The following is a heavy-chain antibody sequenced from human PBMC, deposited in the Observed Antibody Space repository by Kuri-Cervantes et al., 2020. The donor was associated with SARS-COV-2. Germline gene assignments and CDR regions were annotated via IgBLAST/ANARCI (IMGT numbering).Heavy chain of an antibody. CDR3: ARDGSGSYSWFDP. Sequence: GESLKISCAASGFTFSDYYMTWIRQAPGKGLEWVSYISSTGTTIYYADSVKGRFTISRDNSKNTLYLQMNSLRAEDTAVYYCARDGSGSYSWFDPWGQGTLVTVSS. D-gene: IGHD1-26*01. V-gene: IGHV3-11*04. CDR1: GFTFSDYY. CDR2: ISSTGTTI. J-gene: IGHJ5*02.